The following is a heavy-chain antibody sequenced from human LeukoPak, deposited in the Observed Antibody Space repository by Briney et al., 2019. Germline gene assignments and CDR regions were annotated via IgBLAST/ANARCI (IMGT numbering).Heavy chain of an antibody. D-gene: IGHD4-17*01. CDR2: IKHDGSQQ. V-gene: IGHV3-7*01. Sequence: PGGSLRLSCAASGFYFSSYWMSWVRQAPGKGLEWVANIKHDGSQQTYVDSMKGRFTISRDNAKSSLYLQMNSLRAEDTAIYYCVRDGGATVITYRFDYWGQGTLVTVSS. CDR1: GFYFSSYW. J-gene: IGHJ4*02. CDR3: VRDGGATVITYRFDY.